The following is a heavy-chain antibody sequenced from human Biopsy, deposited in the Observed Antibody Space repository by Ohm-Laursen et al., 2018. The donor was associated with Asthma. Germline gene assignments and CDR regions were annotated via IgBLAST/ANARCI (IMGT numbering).Heavy chain of an antibody. CDR2: IDWEEDK. CDR1: GFSLSSSGAN. J-gene: IGHJ4*02. D-gene: IGHD1-14*01. V-gene: IGHV2-70*04. Sequence: TQTLTLTGSFSGFSLSSSGANVNWIRQPPGKALEWLARIDWEEDKFYSTSLRTRLTISKGSSEDQVVLTMTNMGPFDTATYYCTRHNDYWGPGILVTVSS. CDR3: TRHNDY.